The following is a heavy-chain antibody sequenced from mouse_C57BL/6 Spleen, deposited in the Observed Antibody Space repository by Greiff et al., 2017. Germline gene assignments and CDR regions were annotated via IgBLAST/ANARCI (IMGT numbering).Heavy chain of an antibody. CDR2: IYPGDGDT. CDR3: ARCCDSSGAY. D-gene: IGHD3-2*02. V-gene: IGHV1-80*01. CDR1: GYAFSSYW. Sequence: QVHVKQSGAELVKPGASVKISCKASGYAFSSYWMNWVKQRPGKGLEWIGQIYPGDGDTNYNGKFKGKATLTADKSSSTAYMQLSSLTSEDSAVYFCARCCDSSGAYWGQGTLVTVSA. J-gene: IGHJ3*01.